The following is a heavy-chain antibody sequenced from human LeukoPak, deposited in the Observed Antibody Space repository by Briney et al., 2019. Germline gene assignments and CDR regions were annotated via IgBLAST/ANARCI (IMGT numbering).Heavy chain of an antibody. Sequence: PSETLSLTCTVSGDSISSGDYYWSWIRQPAGKGLEWIGRISSSGSTNYNPSLKSRVTISVDTSKNQFSLKVSSVTAADTAVYYCARGGSLQLWTPFWDYWGQGTLVTVSS. CDR2: ISSSGST. J-gene: IGHJ4*02. CDR1: GDSISSGDYY. D-gene: IGHD5-18*01. CDR3: ARGGSLQLWTPFWDY. V-gene: IGHV4-61*02.